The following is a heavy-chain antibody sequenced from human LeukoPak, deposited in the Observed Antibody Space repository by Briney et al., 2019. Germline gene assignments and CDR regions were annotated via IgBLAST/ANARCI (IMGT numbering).Heavy chain of an antibody. CDR3: ARHRRGSSWYVDY. Sequence: PSETLSLTCTVSGGSISSYYWSWIRQPPGKGLEWIGKIYYSGSTNYNPSLESRFTISVDTSKNQFSLKLSSVTAADTAVYYCARHRRGSSWYVDYWGQGTLVTVSS. CDR2: IYYSGST. V-gene: IGHV4-59*08. D-gene: IGHD6-13*01. J-gene: IGHJ4*02. CDR1: GGSISSYY.